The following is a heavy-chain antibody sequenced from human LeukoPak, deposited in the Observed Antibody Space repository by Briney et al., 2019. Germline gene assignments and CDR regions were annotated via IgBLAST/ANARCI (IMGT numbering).Heavy chain of an antibody. J-gene: IGHJ4*02. CDR1: GYTFTSYD. V-gene: IGHV1-8*01. D-gene: IGHD4-17*01. CDR2: MNPNSGNT. CDR3: ARGGWPTVTTLPGY. Sequence: ASVKVSCKASGYTFTSYDINWVRQATGQGLEWMGWMNPNSGNTGYAQKFQGRVTMTRNTSISTAYMELSSLRSEDTAVYYCARGGWPTVTTLPGYWGQGTLVTVSS.